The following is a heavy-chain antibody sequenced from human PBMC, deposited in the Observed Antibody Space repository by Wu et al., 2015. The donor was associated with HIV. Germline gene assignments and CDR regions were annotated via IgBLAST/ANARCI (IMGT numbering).Heavy chain of an antibody. Sequence: QVQLVQSGAEVKKPGASVKVSCKASGYTFNSYDINWVRQATGQGLEWMGWMNPNSGNTGSAQKFQGRVTMTRNTSISTAYMELSSLRSEDTAVYYCARGAYPPAVAGRTYYYYGMDVWAKGPRSPSP. CDR1: GYTFNSYD. J-gene: IGHJ6*02. V-gene: IGHV1-8*01. CDR2: MNPNSGNT. D-gene: IGHD6-19*01. CDR3: ARGAYPPAVAGRTYYYYGMDV.